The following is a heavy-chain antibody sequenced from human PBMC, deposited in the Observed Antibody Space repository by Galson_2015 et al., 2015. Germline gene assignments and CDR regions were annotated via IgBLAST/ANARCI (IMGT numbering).Heavy chain of an antibody. J-gene: IGHJ4*02. CDR2: MNPNSGNT. D-gene: IGHD3-10*01. CDR1: GYTFTSYD. Sequence: SVKVSCKASGYTFTSYDINWVRQATGQGLEWMGWMNPNSGNTGYAQKFQGRVTMTRNTSISTAYMELSSVTAADTAVYYCARRFVWFGELSPPFDYWGQGTLVTVSS. CDR3: ARRFVWFGELSPPFDY. V-gene: IGHV1-8*01.